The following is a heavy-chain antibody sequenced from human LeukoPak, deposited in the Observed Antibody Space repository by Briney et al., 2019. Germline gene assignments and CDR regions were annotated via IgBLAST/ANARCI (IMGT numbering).Heavy chain of an antibody. CDR3: AREMYSGSPRGAFDI. D-gene: IGHD1-26*01. V-gene: IGHV3-53*01. Sequence: GGSLRLSCAASGFTVSSNYMSWVRQAPGKGLEWVSVIYSGGSTYYADSVKGRFTISRDNSKNTLYLQMNSLRAEDTAVYYCAREMYSGSPRGAFDIWGQGTMVTVSS. CDR2: IYSGGST. CDR1: GFTVSSNY. J-gene: IGHJ3*02.